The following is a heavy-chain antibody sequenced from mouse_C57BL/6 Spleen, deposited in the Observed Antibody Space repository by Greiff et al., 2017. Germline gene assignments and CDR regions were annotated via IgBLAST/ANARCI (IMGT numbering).Heavy chain of an antibody. J-gene: IGHJ2*01. CDR1: GYTFTSYW. V-gene: IGHV1-7*01. CDR2: INPSSGYT. CDR3: ARYYGSSYKYFDY. D-gene: IGHD1-1*01. Sequence: VKVVESGAELAKPGASVKLSCKASGYTFTSYWMHWVKQRPGQGLEWIGYINPSSGYTKYNQKFKDKATLTADKSSSTAYMQLSSLTYEDSAVYYCARYYGSSYKYFDYWGQGTTLTVSS.